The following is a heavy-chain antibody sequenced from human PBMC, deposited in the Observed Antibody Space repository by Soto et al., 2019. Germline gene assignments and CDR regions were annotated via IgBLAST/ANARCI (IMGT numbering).Heavy chain of an antibody. CDR3: ARSHVLRYFDWLFLFDY. D-gene: IGHD3-9*01. CDR1: GGSFSGYY. Sequence: SETLSLTCAVYGGSFSGYYWSWIRQPPGKGLEWIGEINHSGSTNYNPSLKSRVTISVDTSKNQFSLKLSSVTAADTAVYYCARSHVLRYFDWLFLFDYWGQGTLVT. CDR2: INHSGST. J-gene: IGHJ4*02. V-gene: IGHV4-34*01.